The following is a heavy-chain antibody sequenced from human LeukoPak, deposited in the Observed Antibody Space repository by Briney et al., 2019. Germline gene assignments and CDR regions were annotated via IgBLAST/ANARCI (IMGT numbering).Heavy chain of an antibody. CDR3: AREDTIYGVTHFDY. J-gene: IGHJ4*02. Sequence: SQTLSLTCAISGDSVSANNAAWNWIRQSPSRGLEWLGRTYYRSKWYTAYAVSVKSRITINSDTSKNQFSLHLNSVTPEDTAVYYCAREDTIYGVTHFDYWGQGTLVTVSS. V-gene: IGHV6-1*01. CDR1: GDSVSANNAA. CDR2: TYYRSKWYT. D-gene: IGHD4/OR15-4a*01.